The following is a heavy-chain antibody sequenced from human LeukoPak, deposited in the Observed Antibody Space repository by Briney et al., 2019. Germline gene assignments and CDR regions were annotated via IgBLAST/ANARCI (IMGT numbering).Heavy chain of an antibody. CDR2: IFPIFGTA. J-gene: IGHJ5*02. CDR1: GGTFSSYA. CDR3: ARQEDIVVVPAAIRPGWFDP. D-gene: IGHD2-2*02. V-gene: IGHV1-69*13. Sequence: VASVKVSCKASGGTFSSYAISWVRQAPGQGLEWMGGIFPIFGTANYAQKFQGRVTITADESTSTAYMELSSLRSEDTAVYYCARQEDIVVVPAAIRPGWFDPWGQGTLVTVSS.